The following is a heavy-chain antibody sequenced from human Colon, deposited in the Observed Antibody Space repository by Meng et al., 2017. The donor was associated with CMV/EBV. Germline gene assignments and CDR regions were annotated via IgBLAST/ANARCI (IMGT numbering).Heavy chain of an antibody. V-gene: IGHV3-23*01. CDR1: GFTFSNCA. D-gene: IGHD2-2*03. CDR3: VRDGWGADVFDI. CDR2: ITTSGGGR. J-gene: IGHJ3*02. Sequence: GGSLRLTCAASGFTFSNCAMTWVRQAPGKRLEWVSAITTSGGGRYYAASVKGRFTISRDNSQNTLYLQMNSLRVEDTAVYYCVRDGWGADVFDIWGQGTMVTVSS.